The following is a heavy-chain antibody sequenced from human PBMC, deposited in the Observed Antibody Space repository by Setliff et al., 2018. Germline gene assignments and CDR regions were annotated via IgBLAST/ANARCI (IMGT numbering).Heavy chain of an antibody. D-gene: IGHD6-19*01. Sequence: PGGSLRLSCAASGFTFDDYAMHWVRQAPGKGLEWVSGISWNSGSIGYADSVKGRFTISRDNAKNSLYLQMNSLRAEDTAIYYCARGLAVAGEFDYWGQGTLVTVSS. CDR3: ARGLAVAGEFDY. J-gene: IGHJ4*02. CDR1: GFTFDDYA. CDR2: ISWNSGSI. V-gene: IGHV3-9*01.